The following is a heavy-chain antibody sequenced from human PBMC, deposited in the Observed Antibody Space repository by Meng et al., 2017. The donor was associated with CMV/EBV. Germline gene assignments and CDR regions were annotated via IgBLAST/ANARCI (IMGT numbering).Heavy chain of an antibody. J-gene: IGHJ3*01. CDR2: IIPYLDEP. CDR3: AGRGPYGRALDV. D-gene: IGHD3-10*01. V-gene: IGHV1-69*10. CDR1: GGTSNTYT. Sequence: SVKVSCKASGGTSNTYTFNWVRQAPGRGLKWMGGIIPYLDEPNYAQTFQGRVAITSDRSTAACMELGSLRSEDTAVYFCAGRGPYGRALDVWGQGTLVTVSS.